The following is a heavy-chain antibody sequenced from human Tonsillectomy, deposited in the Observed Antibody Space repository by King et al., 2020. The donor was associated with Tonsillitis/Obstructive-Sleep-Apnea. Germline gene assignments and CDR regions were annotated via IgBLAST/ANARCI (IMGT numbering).Heavy chain of an antibody. V-gene: IGHV4-34*01. D-gene: IGHD3-16*01. CDR1: GGSFSGYY. CDR3: AGDNGGGSAFDI. Sequence: VQLQQWGAGLLKPSETLSLTCGVYGGSFSGYYWSWIRQPPGKGLEWIGEISHTGSTNYNPSLKSRVSISVDTSKNQLSLKLSSVTAADTALYYCAGDNGGGSAFDIWGQGTMVTVSS. CDR2: ISHTGST. J-gene: IGHJ3*02.